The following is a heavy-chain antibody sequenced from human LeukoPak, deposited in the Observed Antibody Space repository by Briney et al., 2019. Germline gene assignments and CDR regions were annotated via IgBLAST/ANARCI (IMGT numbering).Heavy chain of an antibody. Sequence: SVKVSCKASGGTFISYAISRVRQAPGQGLEWMGGIIPIFGIANYAQKFQGRVTITADKSTSTAYMELSSLRSEDTAVYYCAREATVTTRWFDPWGQGTLVTVSS. CDR1: GGTFISYA. CDR3: AREATVTTRWFDP. CDR2: IIPIFGIA. J-gene: IGHJ5*02. D-gene: IGHD4-17*01. V-gene: IGHV1-69*10.